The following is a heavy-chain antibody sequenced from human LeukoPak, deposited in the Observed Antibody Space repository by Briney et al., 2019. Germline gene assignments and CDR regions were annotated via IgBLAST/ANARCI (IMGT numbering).Heavy chain of an antibody. D-gene: IGHD6-19*01. J-gene: IGHJ4*02. CDR3: ARESESSGWYDY. Sequence: GGSLRLSCAAPGFMFHDYAIHWVRQAPGKGLEWVSLISGDGGSTFYADSMKGRFTISRGNSKNSLYLQMNSLRSDDTALYYCARESESSGWYDYWSQGTLVTVSS. CDR2: ISGDGGST. CDR1: GFMFHDYA. V-gene: IGHV3-43*02.